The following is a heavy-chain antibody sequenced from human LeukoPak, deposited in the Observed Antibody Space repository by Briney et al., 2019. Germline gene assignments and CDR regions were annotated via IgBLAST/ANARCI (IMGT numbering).Heavy chain of an antibody. CDR1: GFAFSSYT. Sequence: GGSLRLSCAASGFAFSSYTMNWVRQAPGKGLEWVSFISTSSSYIYYADSVKGRFTISRDNAKNSLYLQMNSLRAEDTAVYYCARVTNGGYDSGNFDYWGQGTLVTVSS. CDR3: ARVTNGGYDSGNFDY. J-gene: IGHJ4*02. V-gene: IGHV3-21*01. D-gene: IGHD5-12*01. CDR2: ISTSSSYI.